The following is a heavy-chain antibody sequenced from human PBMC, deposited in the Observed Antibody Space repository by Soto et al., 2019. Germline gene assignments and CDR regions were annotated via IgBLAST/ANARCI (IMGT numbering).Heavy chain of an antibody. J-gene: IGHJ4*02. V-gene: IGHV4-34*01. Sequence: SETLSLTCAVYGGSFSGYYWSWIRQPPGKGLEWIGEINHSGSTNYNPSLKSRVTISVDTSKNQFSLKLSSVTAADTAVYYCARAYYYGSGSYYTPFDYWGQGTLVTVSS. CDR2: INHSGST. CDR3: ARAYYYGSGSYYTPFDY. CDR1: GGSFSGYY. D-gene: IGHD3-10*01.